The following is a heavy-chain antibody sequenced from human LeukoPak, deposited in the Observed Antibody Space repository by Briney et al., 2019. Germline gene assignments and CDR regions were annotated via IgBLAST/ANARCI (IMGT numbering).Heavy chain of an antibody. CDR3: ARGLGATFDY. CDR2: ISTSGIYT. CDR1: GFTFSDYC. V-gene: IGHV3-11*06. J-gene: IGHJ4*02. D-gene: IGHD1-26*01. Sequence: PGGSLRLSCAASGFTFSDYCMNWIRQAPGKGLEWVSYISTSGIYTNYADSVKGRFTISRDNAKNSLYLQMNSLRAEDTAVYYCARGLGATFDYWGQGTLVTVSS.